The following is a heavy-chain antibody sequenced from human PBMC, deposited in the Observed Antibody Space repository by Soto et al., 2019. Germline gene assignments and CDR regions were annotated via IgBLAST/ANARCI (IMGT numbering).Heavy chain of an antibody. CDR3: ARSLKERTWLRTSYNWFDP. Sequence: ASVKVSCKASGYTFTSYDINWVRQATGQGLEWMGWMNPNSGNTGYAQKFQGRVTMTRNTSISTAYMELSSLRSEDTAVYYCARSLKERTWLRTSYNWFDPWGQGTLVTVSS. V-gene: IGHV1-8*01. CDR1: GYTFTSYD. CDR2: MNPNSGNT. J-gene: IGHJ5*02. D-gene: IGHD5-12*01.